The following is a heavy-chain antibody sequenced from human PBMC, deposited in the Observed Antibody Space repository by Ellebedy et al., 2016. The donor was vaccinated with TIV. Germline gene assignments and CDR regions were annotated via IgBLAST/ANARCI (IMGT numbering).Heavy chain of an antibody. Sequence: MPLETLSLTCTVSGGSISSSSYYWGWIRQPPGKGLEWIGSIYYSGSTSYNPSLKSRVTISVDTSKNQFALKLRSVTAADTAVYYCARGDYGDRHGDDAFDIWGQGTMVTVSS. CDR1: GGSISSSSYY. CDR3: ARGDYGDRHGDDAFDI. V-gene: IGHV4-39*01. J-gene: IGHJ3*02. CDR2: IYYSGST. D-gene: IGHD4-17*01.